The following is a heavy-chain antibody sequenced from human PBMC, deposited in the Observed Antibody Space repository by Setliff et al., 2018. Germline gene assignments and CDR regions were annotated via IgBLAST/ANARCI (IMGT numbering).Heavy chain of an antibody. V-gene: IGHV3-48*04. J-gene: IGHJ3*01. Sequence: GGSLRLSCAASGFTFSSYSMNWVRQAPWKGLEWVSYFSGSGGSTYYADSVNGRFSISRDNAKRSLFLQMNGLGAEDTALYFCARAHRYYSDTSGYFYDQGRSAFDVWGQGTMVTVSS. D-gene: IGHD3-22*01. CDR3: ARAHRYYSDTSGYFYDQGRSAFDV. CDR1: GFTFSSYS. CDR2: FSGSGGST.